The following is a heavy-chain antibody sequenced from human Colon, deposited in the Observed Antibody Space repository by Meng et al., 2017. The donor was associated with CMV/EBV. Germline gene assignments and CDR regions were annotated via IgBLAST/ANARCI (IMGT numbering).Heavy chain of an antibody. D-gene: IGHD2-8*01. Sequence: GESLKISCAASGFTFSGYAMVWLRQAPGQGLEWVSSITSFGSYIYYADSRKGRFTVSRDSAKTSLYLQMNSLRAEDTAFYYCARGVDDCIDGVCSYGMDVWGHGTTVTVSS. V-gene: IGHV3-21*01. CDR2: ITSFGSYI. J-gene: IGHJ6*02. CDR1: GFTFSGYA. CDR3: ARGVDDCIDGVCSYGMDV.